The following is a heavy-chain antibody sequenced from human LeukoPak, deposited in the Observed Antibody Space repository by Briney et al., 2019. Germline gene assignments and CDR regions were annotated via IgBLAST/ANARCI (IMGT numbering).Heavy chain of an antibody. V-gene: IGHV4-39*01. Sequence: SETLSLTCTVSGGSISSSSYYWGWIRQPPGKGLEWSGSIYYSGSTYYNPSLKSRVTISVDTSKNQFSLKLSSVTAADTAVYYCARDHYCSGGSCYDSNDAFDIWGQGTMVTVSS. CDR3: ARDHYCSGGSCYDSNDAFDI. CDR1: GGSISSSSYY. J-gene: IGHJ3*02. CDR2: IYYSGST. D-gene: IGHD2-15*01.